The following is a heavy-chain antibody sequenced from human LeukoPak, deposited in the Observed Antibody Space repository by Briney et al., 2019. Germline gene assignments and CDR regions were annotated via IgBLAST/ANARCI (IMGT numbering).Heavy chain of an antibody. D-gene: IGHD5-18*01. Sequence: ASVKVCCKASAYTFTSYGISWVRQAPGQGQEWMGWISANNGNTNYAQKLQGRVTMTTDTSNSTAYMELRSLRSDDTAVYYCARGPEWSGYSYGYFDYWGKGTLVTVSS. CDR2: ISANNGNT. CDR1: AYTFTSYG. V-gene: IGHV1-18*01. CDR3: ARGPEWSGYSYGYFDY. J-gene: IGHJ4*02.